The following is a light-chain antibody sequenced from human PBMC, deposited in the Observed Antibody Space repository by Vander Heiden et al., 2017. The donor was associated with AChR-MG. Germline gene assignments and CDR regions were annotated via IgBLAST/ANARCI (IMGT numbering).Light chain of an antibody. CDR3: QSYDSSIPWV. CDR1: SCSSASNY. J-gene: IGLJ3*02. V-gene: IGLV6-57*03. CDR2: EDN. Sequence: NFMLTQPHSLSESPGKSVTISCTRSSCSSASNYVQWYQQRPGRAPSTVIYEDNQSPSGVPDRFSGSIDSSSNSASLTISGLKTEDEADYYCQSYDSSIPWVFGGGTKLTVL.